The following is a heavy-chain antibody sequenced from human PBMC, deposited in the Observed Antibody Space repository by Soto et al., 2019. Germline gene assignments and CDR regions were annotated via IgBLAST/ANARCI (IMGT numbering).Heavy chain of an antibody. V-gene: IGHV3-7*01. J-gene: IGHJ4*02. CDR1: FVTFSSYR. D-gene: IGHD3-22*01. Sequence: SFAASFVTFSSYRMSWVRQAPGKGLEWVANIKQDGSEKYYVDSVKGRFTISRDNAKNSLYLQLNSLRAEDTAVYYCARDRFVGPMIVVVPIYWGQGTLVTVSS. CDR2: IKQDGSEK. CDR3: ARDRFVGPMIVVVPIY.